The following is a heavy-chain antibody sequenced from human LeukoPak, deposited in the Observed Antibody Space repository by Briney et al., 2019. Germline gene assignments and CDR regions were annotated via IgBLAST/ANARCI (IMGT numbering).Heavy chain of an antibody. J-gene: IGHJ5*02. CDR3: ASSPYGSGLGDWFDP. V-gene: IGHV1-18*04. Sequence: ASVKVSCKASEYTFSVYHIHWVRQAPGQGLERMGWISAYNGNTNYAQKLQGRVTMTTDTSTSTAYMELRSLRSDDTAVYYCASSPYGSGLGDWFDPWGQGTLVTVSS. CDR1: EYTFSVYH. D-gene: IGHD3-10*01. CDR2: ISAYNGNT.